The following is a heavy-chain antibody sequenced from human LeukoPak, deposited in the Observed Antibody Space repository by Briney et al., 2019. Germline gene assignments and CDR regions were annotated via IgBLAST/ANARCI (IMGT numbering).Heavy chain of an antibody. Sequence: GGSLRLSCASSGFTFSSYGMSWVRQAPGKGLEWVSAISGSGGSTYYADSVKGRFTISRDNSKNTLYLQMNSLRAEDTAVYYCAKDHYYDSSGPLDYWGQGTLVTVSS. J-gene: IGHJ4*02. CDR2: ISGSGGST. CDR3: AKDHYYDSSGPLDY. D-gene: IGHD3-22*01. V-gene: IGHV3-23*01. CDR1: GFTFSSYG.